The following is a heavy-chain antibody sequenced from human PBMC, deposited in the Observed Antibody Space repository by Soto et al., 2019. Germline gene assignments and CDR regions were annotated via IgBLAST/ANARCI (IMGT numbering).Heavy chain of an antibody. CDR3: AKKVNSGPGSQYFDY. Sequence: GGSMRLACAASGFTFSSYSMSWVRQAPGKGLEWVSGFRTSGDGGTTYYADSVKGRFTISRDNSKNMLFLQMNSLRAEDTAIYYCAKKVNSGPGSQYFDYWGQGTLVTVSS. CDR2: FRTSGDGGTT. D-gene: IGHD3-10*01. J-gene: IGHJ4*02. V-gene: IGHV3-23*01. CDR1: GFTFSSYS.